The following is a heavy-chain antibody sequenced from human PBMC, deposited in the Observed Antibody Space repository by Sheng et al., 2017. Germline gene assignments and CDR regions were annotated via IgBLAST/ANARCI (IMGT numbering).Heavy chain of an antibody. V-gene: IGHV4-34*01. CDR3: ARGRPVYYYGSGSYNDFDY. D-gene: IGHD3-10*01. CDR2: INHSGST. Sequence: QVQLQQWGAGLLKPSETLSLTCAVYGGSFSGYYWSWIRQPPGKGLEWIGEINHSGSTNYNPSLKSRVTISVDTSKNQFSLKLSSVTAADTAVYYCARGRPVYYYGSGSYNDFDYWGQGTLVTVSS. J-gene: IGHJ4*02. CDR1: GGSFSGYY.